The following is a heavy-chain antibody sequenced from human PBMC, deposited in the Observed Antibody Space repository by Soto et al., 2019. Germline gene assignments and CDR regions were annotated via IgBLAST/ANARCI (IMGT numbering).Heavy chain of an antibody. J-gene: IGHJ4*02. V-gene: IGHV3-48*03. Sequence: GSLRPGSSASVLNCQISDMTLLSQAPGKGPEWISEMSTLGPTIHYADSGRVRFTICRDNPTNTVYLHLASLRDEDTAVYYCARVANRGGVNSPLFYFDLWGQGTLAPACS. D-gene: IGHD3-10*01. CDR1: VLNCQISD. CDR3: ARVANRGGVNSPLFYFDL. CDR2: MSTLGPTI.